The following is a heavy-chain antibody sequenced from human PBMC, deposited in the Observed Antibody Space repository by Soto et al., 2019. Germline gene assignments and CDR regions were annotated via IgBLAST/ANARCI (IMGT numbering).Heavy chain of an antibody. J-gene: IGHJ4*01. V-gene: IGHV3-15*07. CDR1: GVPFSIAG. CDR2: IKNRALGGTT. D-gene: IGHD2-15*01. Sequence: PGGSLRLSCAGSGVPFSIAGINWFRHVPGKGLEWVGRIKNRALGGTTDFAAPVRGRFAITRDDSRNVAYMQMSSLHPEDTAFYYFTPDSYSSMVVVRFDYWGHGSLVTVSS. CDR3: TPDSYSSMVVVRFDY.